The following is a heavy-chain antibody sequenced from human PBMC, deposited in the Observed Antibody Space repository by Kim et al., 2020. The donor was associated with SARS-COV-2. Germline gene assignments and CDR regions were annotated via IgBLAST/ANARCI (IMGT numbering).Heavy chain of an antibody. CDR1: GFTFSSYW. CDR3: ARDSSKSYYDFWSGYCPGGYYYYGMDV. V-gene: IGHV3-7*03. J-gene: IGHJ6*02. D-gene: IGHD3-3*01. Sequence: GGSLRLSCAASGFTFSSYWMSWVRQAPGKGLEWVANIKQDGSEKYYVDSVKGRFTISRDNAKNSLYLQMNSLRAEDTAVYYCARDSSKSYYDFWSGYCPGGYYYYGMDVWGQGTTVTVSS. CDR2: IKQDGSEK.